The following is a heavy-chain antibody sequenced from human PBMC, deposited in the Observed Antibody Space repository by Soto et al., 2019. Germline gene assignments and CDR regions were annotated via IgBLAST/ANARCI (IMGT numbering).Heavy chain of an antibody. J-gene: IGHJ4*01. V-gene: IGHV4-59*01. CDR1: GDSIRNYY. CDR3: ARLKRGYSYGSIIDF. Sequence: SETLSLTCTVSGDSIRNYYWSWIRQPPGKGLEYIGYIFYGGSNNYNPSLKSRVAISVDTSRNQFALKLRSVTAADAATYYCARLKRGYSYGSIIDFWGRGTLVTVSS. D-gene: IGHD5-18*01. CDR2: IFYGGSN.